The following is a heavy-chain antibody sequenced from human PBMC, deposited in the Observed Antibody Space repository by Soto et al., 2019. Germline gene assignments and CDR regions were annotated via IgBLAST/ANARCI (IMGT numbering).Heavy chain of an antibody. Sequence: QVQLLESGPGLVKPSQTLSLTCTVSGGSITSDNYYWTWIRHHPGKGLEWIGYIYYIGSAYYNPSLKSRTVISADTSVKQFFLTLTSVTAADTAVYYCARWSSTEGPIQMTFDYCGQRALVTVSP. D-gene: IGHD2-2*01. CDR1: GGSITSDNYY. J-gene: IGHJ4*02. V-gene: IGHV4-31*03. CDR2: IYYIGSA. CDR3: ARWSSTEGPIQMTFDY.